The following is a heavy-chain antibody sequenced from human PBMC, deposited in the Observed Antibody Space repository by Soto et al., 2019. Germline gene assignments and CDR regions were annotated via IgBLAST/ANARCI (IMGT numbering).Heavy chain of an antibody. CDR1: GGSISSYY. CDR3: ARVVHPDYYDSSGSNWCDP. Sequence: SETLSLTCTVSGGSISSYYWSWIRQPPGKGLEWIGYIYYSGSTNYNPSLKSRVTISVDTSKNQFSLKLSSVTAADTAVYYCARVVHPDYYDSSGSNWCDPWGQGTLVTVSS. CDR2: IYYSGST. D-gene: IGHD3-22*01. J-gene: IGHJ5*02. V-gene: IGHV4-59*01.